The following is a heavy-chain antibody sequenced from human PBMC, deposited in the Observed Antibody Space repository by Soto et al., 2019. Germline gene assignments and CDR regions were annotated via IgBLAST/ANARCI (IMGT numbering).Heavy chain of an antibody. CDR1: GGSFSGYY. J-gene: IGHJ6*03. D-gene: IGHD5-12*01. Sequence: ETLSLTCAVYGGSFSGYYWSWIRQPPGKGLEWIGEINHSGSTNYNPSLKSRVTISVDTSKNQFSLKLSSVTAADTAVYYCARGYGGYDHSYYYYYMDVWGKGTTVTVS. CDR2: INHSGST. V-gene: IGHV4-34*01. CDR3: ARGYGGYDHSYYYYYMDV.